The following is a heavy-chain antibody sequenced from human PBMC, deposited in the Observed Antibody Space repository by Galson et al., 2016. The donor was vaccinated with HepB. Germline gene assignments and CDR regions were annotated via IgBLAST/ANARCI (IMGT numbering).Heavy chain of an antibody. V-gene: IGHV3-11*01. D-gene: IGHD7-27*01. CDR1: GFTFSDCY. J-gene: IGHJ4*02. Sequence: SLRLSCAASGFTFSDCYMGWIRQAPGKGLECVSYISSGNADTVYYADSVKGRFTISRDNAKNSLSLQMSSLRAEDTALYYCARDAKTGDLDFDYWGQGTLVLVSS. CDR2: ISSGNADTV. CDR3: ARDAKTGDLDFDY.